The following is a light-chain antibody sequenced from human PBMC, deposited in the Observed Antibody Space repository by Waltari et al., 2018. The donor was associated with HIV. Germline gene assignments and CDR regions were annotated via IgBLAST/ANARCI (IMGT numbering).Light chain of an antibody. CDR1: SDSIASQY. Sequence: NFMLTQPHSVSESPGKTVTISCTRSSDSIASQYVQWYHQPPGSAPTPVIYEDTQRPSGVPDRFSGSIDSASNSASLTISGLKTEDEGVYYCQSFDTSNHWVFGGGTTLTVL. CDR2: EDT. CDR3: QSFDTSNHWV. J-gene: IGLJ3*02. V-gene: IGLV6-57*04.